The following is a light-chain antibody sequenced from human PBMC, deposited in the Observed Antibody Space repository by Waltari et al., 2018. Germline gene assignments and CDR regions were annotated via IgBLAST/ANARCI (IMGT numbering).Light chain of an antibody. CDR2: DAS. V-gene: IGKV1-33*01. J-gene: IGKJ2*01. CDR1: QDISNF. CDR3: QQYDDLPYT. Sequence: DIQMTQSPSSLSASVGDRVTITCQASQDISNFLNWYQQKPGKAPKLLIYDASNLKTGVPSRFSGSGSGTDFTCNINSLQPEDIATYYCQQYDDLPYTFGQGTKLEI.